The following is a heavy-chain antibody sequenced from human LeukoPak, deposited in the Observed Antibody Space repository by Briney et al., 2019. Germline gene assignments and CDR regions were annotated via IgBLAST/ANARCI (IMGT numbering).Heavy chain of an antibody. J-gene: IGHJ6*03. CDR3: ARVKTHDFWSGYYENSYYYYMDV. V-gene: IGHV4-39*07. CDR2: IYYSGST. Sequence: SETLSLTCTVSGGSISSSSYYWGWIRQPPGKGLEWIGSIYYSGSTNYNPSLKSRVTISVDTSKNQFSLKLSSVTAADTAVYYCARVKTHDFWSGYYENSYYYYMDVWGKGTTVTASS. D-gene: IGHD3-3*01. CDR1: GGSISSSSYY.